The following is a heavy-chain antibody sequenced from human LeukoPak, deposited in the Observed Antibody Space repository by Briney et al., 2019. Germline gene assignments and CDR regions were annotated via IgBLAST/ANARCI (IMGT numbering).Heavy chain of an antibody. V-gene: IGHV3-74*01. CDR2: INADGRTT. Sequence: GGSLRLSCAASGFTFSTYWMNWVRQAPGKGLVWVSRINADGRTTNYADSVKGRFTISRDNAKKTLHLQMNSLKVEDAAVYYCARVLCSGGYCYYFDYWGQGTLVTVSS. D-gene: IGHD2-15*01. CDR3: ARVLCSGGYCYYFDY. CDR1: GFTFSTYW. J-gene: IGHJ4*02.